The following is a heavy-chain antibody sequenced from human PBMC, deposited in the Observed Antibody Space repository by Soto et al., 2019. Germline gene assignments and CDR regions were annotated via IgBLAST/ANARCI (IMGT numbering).Heavy chain of an antibody. J-gene: IGHJ3*01. CDR1: GFSFSSYA. CDR3: AKGRKGYQDSNGSTWTFDV. CDR2: ISGSTATI. D-gene: IGHD3-22*01. V-gene: IGHV3-23*01. Sequence: EVQLLESGGGLVQPGGSLRLSCTASGFSFSSYAMSWVRQAPGKGLEWVSVISGSTATIHYADSVKGRFTISRDNSKNTLYLQMNGLRAEDTAVYDCAKGRKGYQDSNGSTWTFDVWGQGTMVTVSP.